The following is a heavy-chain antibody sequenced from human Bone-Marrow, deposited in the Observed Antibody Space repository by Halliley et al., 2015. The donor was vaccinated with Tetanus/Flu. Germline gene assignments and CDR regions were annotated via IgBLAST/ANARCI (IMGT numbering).Heavy chain of an antibody. CDR1: GFIFSDYW. Sequence: SLRLSCAASGFIFSDYWMTWVRQAPGKGLEWVANIKQDGREKYYVDSVKGRFTISRDNGKRFLFLQMNSLRADDTAIYFCATARGLDQWGQGTLVTVSS. V-gene: IGHV3-7*01. J-gene: IGHJ4*02. CDR2: IKQDGREK. CDR3: ATARGLDQ.